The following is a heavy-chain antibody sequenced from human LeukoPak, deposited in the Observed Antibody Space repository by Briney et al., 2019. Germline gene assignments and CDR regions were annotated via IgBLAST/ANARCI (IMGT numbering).Heavy chain of an antibody. Sequence: ASVKVSCKASGYTFTSYAMHWVRQAPGQRLEWMGWINAGNGNTEYSQEFQGRVTITRDTSASTAYMELSSLRSEDMAVYYCARTRSSSWYYWFDPWGQGTLVTVSS. D-gene: IGHD6-13*01. CDR2: INAGNGNT. V-gene: IGHV1-3*03. J-gene: IGHJ5*02. CDR3: ARTRSSSWYYWFDP. CDR1: GYTFTSYA.